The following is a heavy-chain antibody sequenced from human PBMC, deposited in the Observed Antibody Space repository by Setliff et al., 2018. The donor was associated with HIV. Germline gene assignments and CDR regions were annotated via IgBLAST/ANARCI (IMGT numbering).Heavy chain of an antibody. CDR1: GASISSFY. CDR2: IYYSGST. Sequence: SETLSLTCTVSGASISSFYWSWIRQPPGKGLDWIGYIYYSGSTNYNPSLKSRVTMSVDTSKNRFSLKLNSVTAADTAVYYCARLNQQWLVRDSGSNWLDPWGQGILVTVS. CDR3: ARLNQQWLVRDSGSNWLDP. D-gene: IGHD6-19*01. J-gene: IGHJ5*02. V-gene: IGHV4-59*08.